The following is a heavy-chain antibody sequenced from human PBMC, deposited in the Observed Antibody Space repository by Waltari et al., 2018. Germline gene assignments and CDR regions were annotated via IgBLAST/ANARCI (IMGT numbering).Heavy chain of an antibody. J-gene: IGHJ4*02. Sequence: QVQLQESGPGRVKPSETLSLTGTVAGYSISSGYYWGWIRPPPWKGLEWIGSTYQSGSTDSNPSLKIRVTISVDTSKNQFSLKLSSVTAADTAVYYCARETCSSTSCYVGYWGQGTLVTVSS. V-gene: IGHV4-38-2*02. D-gene: IGHD2-2*01. CDR2: TYQSGST. CDR3: ARETCSSTSCYVGY. CDR1: GYSISSGYY.